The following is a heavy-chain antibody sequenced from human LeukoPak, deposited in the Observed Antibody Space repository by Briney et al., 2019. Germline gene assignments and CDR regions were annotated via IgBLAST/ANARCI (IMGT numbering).Heavy chain of an antibody. CDR3: ARDLTPYYDILTGPSWGYGMDV. Sequence: PGGSLRLSCAASGFTFSSYSMNWVRQAPGKGLEWVSSISSSSSYIYYADSVKGRFTISRDNAKNSLYLQMNSLRAEDTDVYYCARDLTPYYDILTGPSWGYGMDVWGKGTTVTVSS. CDR1: GFTFSSYS. CDR2: ISSSSSYI. V-gene: IGHV3-21*01. J-gene: IGHJ6*04. D-gene: IGHD3-9*01.